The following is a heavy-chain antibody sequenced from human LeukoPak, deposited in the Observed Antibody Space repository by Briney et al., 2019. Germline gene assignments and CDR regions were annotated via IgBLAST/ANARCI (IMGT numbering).Heavy chain of an antibody. CDR2: INPSGGST. Sequence: ASVKVSCKASGYNFISYYMHWVQQAPGQGLEWMGIINPSGGSTSYAQKFQDRVTMTRDTSTITVYMELSSLKSEDTAVYYCAREDVVLVDAVRYYYYGMDVWGQGTTVTVSS. D-gene: IGHD2-8*01. CDR1: GYNFISYY. V-gene: IGHV1-46*01. CDR3: AREDVVLVDAVRYYYYGMDV. J-gene: IGHJ6*02.